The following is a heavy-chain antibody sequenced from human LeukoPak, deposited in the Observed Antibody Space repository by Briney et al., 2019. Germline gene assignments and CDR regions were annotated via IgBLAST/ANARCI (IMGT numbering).Heavy chain of an antibody. V-gene: IGHV3-23*01. D-gene: IGHD2-15*01. J-gene: IGHJ6*03. CDR3: AKNGDRGAYCSGGTCYPYYYYYMDV. Sequence: PGGSLRLSCAASGFIFSNYGMSWVRQAPGRGLEWVSAISTTGGTTYYADSVRGRFTISRDNSRNTLYLQMNSLRAEDTAIYYCAKNGDRGAYCSGGTCYPYYYYYMDVWGKGTTVTISS. CDR1: GFIFSNYG. CDR2: ISTTGGTT.